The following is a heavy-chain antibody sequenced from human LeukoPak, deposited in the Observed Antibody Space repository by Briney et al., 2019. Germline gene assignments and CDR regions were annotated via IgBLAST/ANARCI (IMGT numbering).Heavy chain of an antibody. CDR3: ARGEYYYGSGSYYTDAFDI. Sequence: GGSLRLSCAASGFTFSDYYMSWIRQAPGKGLEWVSYISSSGSTIYYADSVKGRFTISRDNAKNSLYLQMNSLRAEGTAVYYCARGEYYYGSGSYYTDAFDIWGQGTMVTVPS. V-gene: IGHV3-11*01. D-gene: IGHD3-10*01. CDR1: GFTFSDYY. J-gene: IGHJ3*02. CDR2: ISSSGSTI.